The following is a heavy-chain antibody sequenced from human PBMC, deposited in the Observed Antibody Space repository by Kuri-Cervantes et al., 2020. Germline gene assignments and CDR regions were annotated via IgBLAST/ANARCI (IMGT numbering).Heavy chain of an antibody. CDR2: INHSGST. D-gene: IGHD3-22*01. Sequence: SQTLSLTCAVYGGSFSDYYWTWIRQPPGKGLEWIGEINHSGSTSYNPSLKSRVTISVDTSKNQFSLKLNSVTAADTAVYYCARDGRGRYYYESSGYFYFDYWGQGTLVTVSS. V-gene: IGHV4-34*01. CDR1: GGSFSDYY. CDR3: ARDGRGRYYYESSGYFYFDY. J-gene: IGHJ4*02.